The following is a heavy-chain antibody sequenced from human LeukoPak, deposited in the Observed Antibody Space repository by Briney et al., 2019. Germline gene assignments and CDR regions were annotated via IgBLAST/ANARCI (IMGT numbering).Heavy chain of an antibody. D-gene: IGHD4-23*01. CDR1: GFTVSSNY. CDR2: IYSDDNT. J-gene: IGHJ4*02. Sequence: PGGSLRLSCAASGFTVSSNYMSWVRQASGKGLEWVSVIYSDDNTYYADSVKGRFTISRDNSKNTLYLQMNSLRAEDTAVYYCARLSYGGFDCWGQGTLVTVSS. V-gene: IGHV3-53*01. CDR3: ARLSYGGFDC.